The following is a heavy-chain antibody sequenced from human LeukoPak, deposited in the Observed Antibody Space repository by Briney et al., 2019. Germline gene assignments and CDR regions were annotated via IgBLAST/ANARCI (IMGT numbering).Heavy chain of an antibody. V-gene: IGHV3-11*05. CDR3: ARGVVVVVAATRDGHDI. D-gene: IGHD2-15*01. CDR2: ISSSSSYT. Sequence: GGSLRLSCAASGFTFSDYYMSWIRQAPGKGLEWVSYISSSSSYTNYADSVKGRFTISRDNAKNSLYLQMNSLRAEDTAVYYCARGVVVVVAATRDGHDIWGQGTMVTVSS. CDR1: GFTFSDYY. J-gene: IGHJ3*02.